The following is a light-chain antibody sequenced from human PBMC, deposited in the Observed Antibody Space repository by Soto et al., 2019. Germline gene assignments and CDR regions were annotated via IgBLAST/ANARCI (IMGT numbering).Light chain of an antibody. CDR3: LQRITWPT. CDR2: AAS. V-gene: IGKV3-11*01. J-gene: IGKJ5*01. CDR1: QTISTS. Sequence: EIVLTQSPATLSLSPGDRATLSCRASQTISTSLAWYQHKPGQPPRLLIFAASNRAAGVPARFKGGGSGTDFTLTISSLEPEDSAVYYCLQRITWPTFGQGTRLETK.